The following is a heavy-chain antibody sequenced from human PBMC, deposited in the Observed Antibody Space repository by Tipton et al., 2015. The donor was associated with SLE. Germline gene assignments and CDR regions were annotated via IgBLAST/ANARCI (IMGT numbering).Heavy chain of an antibody. CDR2: ISYSGST. D-gene: IGHD5-12*01. CDR1: GYSISSAYY. V-gene: IGHV4-38-2*02. CDR3: ARAGLATSYYYYMDV. Sequence: GLVKPSETLSLTCSVSGYSISSAYYWGWLRQPPGKGLEWIGYISYSGSTNYNPSLKSRVTISVDTSKNQFSLKLSSVTAADTAVYYCARAGLATSYYYYMDVWGKGTTVTVSS. J-gene: IGHJ6*03.